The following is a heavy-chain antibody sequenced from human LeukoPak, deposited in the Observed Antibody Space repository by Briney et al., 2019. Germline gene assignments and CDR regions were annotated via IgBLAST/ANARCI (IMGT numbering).Heavy chain of an antibody. V-gene: IGHV4-39*01. Sequence: SETLSLTCVVYGESFSGYYWGWIRQPPGKGLEWIGSIYYSGSTYYNPSLKSRVTISVDTSKDQFSLKLSSVTAADTAVYYCARLDMGYSSSSGAHPYDSSGYYYFDYWGQGTLVTVSS. J-gene: IGHJ4*02. CDR3: ARLDMGYSSSSGAHPYDSSGYYYFDY. CDR2: IYYSGST. D-gene: IGHD3-22*01. CDR1: GESFSGYY.